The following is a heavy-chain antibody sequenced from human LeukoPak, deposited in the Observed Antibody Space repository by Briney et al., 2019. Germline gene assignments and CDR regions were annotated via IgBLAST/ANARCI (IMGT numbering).Heavy chain of an antibody. CDR3: ARVTQGSSSFFDY. Sequence: SETLSLTCAVYGGSFSGNYWNWIRQHPGKGLEWIGYIYYSGSTYYNPSLKSRVTISIDTSKNQFPLKLSSVTAADTAVYYCARVTQGSSSFFDYWGQGTLVTVSS. J-gene: IGHJ4*02. CDR2: IYYSGST. D-gene: IGHD6-6*01. CDR1: GGSFSGNY. V-gene: IGHV4-31*11.